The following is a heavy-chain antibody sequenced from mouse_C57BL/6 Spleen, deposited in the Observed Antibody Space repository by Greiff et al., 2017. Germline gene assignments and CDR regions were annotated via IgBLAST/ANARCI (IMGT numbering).Heavy chain of an antibody. Sequence: QVQLQQPGAELVKPGASVKLSCKASGYTFTSYWMHWVKQRPGQGLEWIGMIHPNSGSTNYNEKFKSKATLTVDKSSSTAYMQLSSLTSEDSAVYYGARGVKSSYMYFDVWGTGTTVTVSS. J-gene: IGHJ1*03. CDR3: ARGVKSSYMYFDV. CDR2: IHPNSGST. CDR1: GYTFTSYW. D-gene: IGHD1-1*01. V-gene: IGHV1-64*01.